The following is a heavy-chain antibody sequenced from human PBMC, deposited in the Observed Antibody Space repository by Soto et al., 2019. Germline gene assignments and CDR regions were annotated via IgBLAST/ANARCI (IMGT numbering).Heavy chain of an antibody. D-gene: IGHD2-15*01. CDR2: INPNSGST. CDR3: ASCSGGSCYNYDYYYYMDV. CDR1: GYTFTGYY. V-gene: IGHV1-2*06. Sequence: ASVKVSCKASGYTFTGYYMHWVRQAPGQGLEWMGLINPNSGSTSYAQKFQGRVTMTRDTSTSTVYMELSRLRSEDTAVYYCASCSGGSCYNYDYYYYMDVWGKGTTVTVSS. J-gene: IGHJ6*03.